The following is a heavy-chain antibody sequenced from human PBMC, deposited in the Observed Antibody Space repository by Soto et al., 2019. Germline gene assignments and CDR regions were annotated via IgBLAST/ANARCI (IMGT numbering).Heavy chain of an antibody. CDR1: GFSLSTSGVG. V-gene: IGHV2-5*02. CDR3: AHSERPCRGGSCYSFFDY. Sequence: QITLKESGPTLVKPTQTLTLTCTFSGFSLSTSGVGVGWIRQPPGKALEWLALIYWDDDERYSPSLKSRLTITKDPPKNPVVLTMTNMDPVDAATYYRAHSERPCRGGSCYSFFDYWGQGTLVTVSS. CDR2: IYWDDDE. J-gene: IGHJ4*02. D-gene: IGHD2-15*01.